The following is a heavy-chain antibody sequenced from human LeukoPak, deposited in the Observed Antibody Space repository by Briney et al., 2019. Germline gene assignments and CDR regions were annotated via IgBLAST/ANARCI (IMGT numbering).Heavy chain of an antibody. D-gene: IGHD3-16*02. CDR1: GGSFSGYY. Sequence: PSETLSLTCAVYGGSFSGYYWSWIRQPPGKGLEWIGEINHSGSTNYNPSLKSRVTISVDTSKNQFSLKLSSVTAADTAVYYCARVHGDYDYVWGSYRPQYYFDYWGQGTLVTVSS. CDR2: INHSGST. J-gene: IGHJ4*02. CDR3: ARVHGDYDYVWGSYRPQYYFDY. V-gene: IGHV4-34*01.